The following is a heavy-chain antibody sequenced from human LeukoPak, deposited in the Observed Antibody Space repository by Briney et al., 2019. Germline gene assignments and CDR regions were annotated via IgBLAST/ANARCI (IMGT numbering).Heavy chain of an antibody. J-gene: IGHJ4*02. CDR3: TRRLDD. Sequence: ETLSLTCTVSGGSISSSSYYWGWIRQPPGKGLEWVANIKHDESEKNYLDSVKGRFTISRDNAQNSLYLQMNGLRVEDTAVYYCTRRLDDWGQGTLVTVSS. V-gene: IGHV3-7*01. CDR2: IKHDESEK. CDR1: GGSISSSSYY. D-gene: IGHD3-16*01.